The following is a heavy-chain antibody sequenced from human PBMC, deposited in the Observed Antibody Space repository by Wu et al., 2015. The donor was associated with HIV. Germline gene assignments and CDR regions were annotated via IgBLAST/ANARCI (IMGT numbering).Heavy chain of an antibody. CDR1: GYSFSDYH. CDR3: ARALRPVADALELDY. J-gene: IGHJ4*02. V-gene: IGHV1-2*02. CDR2: INQEWWWR. D-gene: IGHD6-19*01. Sequence: QIQLVQSGAEVKKPGASVKVSCKASGYSFSDYHIHWVRQAPGQGLEWMGWINQEWWWRNTCTEVPGQGRHDQGHVHQHSLYELSRLRFDDTAIYYCARALRPVADALELDYWGQGTLVTVSS.